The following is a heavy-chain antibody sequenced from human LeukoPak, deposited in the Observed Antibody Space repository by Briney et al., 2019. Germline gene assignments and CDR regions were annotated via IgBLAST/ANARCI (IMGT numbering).Heavy chain of an antibody. V-gene: IGHV1-8*01. CDR1: GYTFSNYV. CDR2: MNPNSGRR. D-gene: IGHD3-16*02. J-gene: IGHJ4*02. CDR3: ARGLRSDY. Sequence: ASVKVSCKASGYTFSNYVINWVRQAPGQGLEWMGWMNPNSGRRVYAQKFQGRVTMTRNSSINTAYMELTSLRSDDTAVYYCARGLRSDYWGQGTLVTVSS.